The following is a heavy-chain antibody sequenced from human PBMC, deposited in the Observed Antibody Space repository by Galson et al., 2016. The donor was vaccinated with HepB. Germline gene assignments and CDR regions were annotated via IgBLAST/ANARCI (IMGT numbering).Heavy chain of an antibody. CDR2: IMHSGATT. V-gene: IGHV3-23*01. CDR3: SKDFGREVYGSSGP. D-gene: IGHD3-22*01. CDR1: GFIFSIYA. J-gene: IGHJ5*02. Sequence: SLRLSCAASGFIFSIYAMNWVRQAPGKGLEWVSTIMHSGATTYYADSVRGRFTVPRDNFRNTLYLQMNNLRPEDTAVYYCSKDFGREVYGSSGPWGQGALVTVST.